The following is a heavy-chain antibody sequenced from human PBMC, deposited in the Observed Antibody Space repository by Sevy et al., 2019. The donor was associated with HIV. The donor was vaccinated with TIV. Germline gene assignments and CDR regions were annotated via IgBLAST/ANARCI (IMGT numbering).Heavy chain of an antibody. J-gene: IGHJ3*02. Sequence: GGSLRLSCAASGFTFSDYYMSWIRQAPGKGLEWVSYISSSGSTIYYADSVKGRFTISRDNAKNSLYLQMNSLRAEDTAVYYCARDKHYDSSGYYYPDDAFDIWGQGTMATVSS. D-gene: IGHD3-22*01. CDR3: ARDKHYDSSGYYYPDDAFDI. V-gene: IGHV3-11*01. CDR1: GFTFSDYY. CDR2: ISSSGSTI.